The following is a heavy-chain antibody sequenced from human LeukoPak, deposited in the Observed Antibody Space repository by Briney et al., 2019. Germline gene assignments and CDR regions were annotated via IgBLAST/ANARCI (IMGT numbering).Heavy chain of an antibody. CDR1: GFTFSSYA. J-gene: IGHJ4*02. V-gene: IGHV3-23*01. D-gene: IGHD5-18*01. CDR3: AKGSNYGYGYYFDH. CDR2: ITSNGGST. Sequence: GASLRLSCAASGFTFSSYALGWVRQAPGRGLEWVSSITSNGGSTYYADSVKGRFTISRDNAKNTLYLQMNSLRAEDTAVYFCAKGSNYGYGYYFDHWGQETLVTVSS.